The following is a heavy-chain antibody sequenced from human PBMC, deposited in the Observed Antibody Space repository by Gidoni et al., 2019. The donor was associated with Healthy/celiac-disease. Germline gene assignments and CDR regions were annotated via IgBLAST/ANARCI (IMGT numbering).Heavy chain of an antibody. J-gene: IGHJ4*02. CDR2: MRSKAYGGTT. D-gene: IGHD7-27*01. Sequence: EVQLVESGGGLVPPGRSLRLSCTASGFTFGDYAMSWFRQAPGKGLEWVGFMRSKAYGGTTEYAASVKGRFTISRDDSKSIAYLQMNSLKTEDTAVYYCTRDNWGFNYWGQGTLVTVSS. CDR1: GFTFGDYA. V-gene: IGHV3-49*03. CDR3: TRDNWGFNY.